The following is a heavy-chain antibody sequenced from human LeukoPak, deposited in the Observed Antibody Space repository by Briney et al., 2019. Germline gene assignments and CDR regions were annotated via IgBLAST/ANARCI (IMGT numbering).Heavy chain of an antibody. V-gene: IGHV4-34*01. Sequence: PSETLSLTCAVYGGSFSGYYWSWIRQPPGKGLEWIGEINHSGSTNYNPSLKSRVTISVDTSKNQFSLKLSSVTAADTAVYYCAREGYCSGGSCSLLPLNWFDPWGQGTLVTVSS. CDR1: GGSFSGYY. D-gene: IGHD2-15*01. J-gene: IGHJ5*02. CDR3: AREGYCSGGSCSLLPLNWFDP. CDR2: INHSGST.